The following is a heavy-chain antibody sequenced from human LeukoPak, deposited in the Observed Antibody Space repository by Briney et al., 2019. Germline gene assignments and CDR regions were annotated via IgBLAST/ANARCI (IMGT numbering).Heavy chain of an antibody. J-gene: IGHJ4*02. CDR2: IYYSGST. D-gene: IGHD2-2*01. V-gene: IGHV4-39*01. CDR1: GGSISSSIYY. CDR3: ARLGYCSSTSCFCFDY. Sequence: SETLSLTCTVSGGSISSSIYYWGWIRQPPGKGLEWIGSIYYSGSTYYNPSLESRVTISVDTSKNQFSLKLSSVTAADTAVYYCARLGYCSSTSCFCFDYWGQGTLVTVSS.